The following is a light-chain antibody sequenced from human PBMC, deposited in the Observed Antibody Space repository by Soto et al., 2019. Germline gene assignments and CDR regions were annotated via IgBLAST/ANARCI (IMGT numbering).Light chain of an antibody. V-gene: IGKV3D-20*01. CDR2: DAS. CDR3: QQYGSSIT. CDR1: QSVRSSN. Sequence: ETVLTQSPATLSLSPCNRATLSCGASQSVRSSNLAWYQQKPGLAPRLVLYDASSRATGIPDRFSGSGSGTDFTLTISRLEPEDFAVFYCQQYGSSITFGQGTRLEIK. J-gene: IGKJ5*01.